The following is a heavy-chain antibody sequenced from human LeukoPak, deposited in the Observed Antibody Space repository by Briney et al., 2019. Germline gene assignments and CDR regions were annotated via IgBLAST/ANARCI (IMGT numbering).Heavy chain of an antibody. J-gene: IGHJ4*02. CDR1: GFTFSTYS. CDR2: ISSSSSYI. CDR3: ARDRYSSGWSLKEDY. Sequence: GGSLRLSCAGSGFTFSTYSMNWVRQAPGKGLEWVSSISSSSSYIYYADSVKGRFIISRDNAKNSLYLQMNSLRAEDTAVYYCARDRYSSGWSLKEDYWGQGTLVTVSS. D-gene: IGHD6-19*01. V-gene: IGHV3-21*01.